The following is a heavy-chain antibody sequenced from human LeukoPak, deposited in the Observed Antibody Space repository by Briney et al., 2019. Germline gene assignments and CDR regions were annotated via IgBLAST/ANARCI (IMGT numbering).Heavy chain of an antibody. CDR1: GGSISSGGYY. V-gene: IGHV4-31*03. Sequence: PSEILSLTCTVSGGSISSGGYYWSWIRQHPGKGLEWIGYIYYSGSTYYNPSLKSRVTISVDTSKNQFSLKLSSVTAADTAVYYCARVVSSSSLHFDYWGQGTLVTVSS. D-gene: IGHD6-6*01. CDR3: ARVVSSSSLHFDY. CDR2: IYYSGST. J-gene: IGHJ4*02.